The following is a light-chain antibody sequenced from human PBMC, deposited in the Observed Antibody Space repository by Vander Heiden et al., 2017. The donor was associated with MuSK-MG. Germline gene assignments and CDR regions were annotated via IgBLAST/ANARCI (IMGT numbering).Light chain of an antibody. Sequence: QSVLTQPPSASGTPGQRVTISCSGSSSNIGSNTVIWYQQLPGTATNLLIYSNNQRPSGGPARFAGSKSGTSASLAISGLQSEDEADYYCAAWDDSLNGLVVFGGGTKLTVL. CDR3: AAWDDSLNGLVV. J-gene: IGLJ2*01. V-gene: IGLV1-44*01. CDR2: SNN. CDR1: SSNIGSNT.